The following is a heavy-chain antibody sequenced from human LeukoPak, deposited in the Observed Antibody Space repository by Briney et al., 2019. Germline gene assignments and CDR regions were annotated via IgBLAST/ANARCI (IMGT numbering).Heavy chain of an antibody. CDR2: INPSGGST. Sequence: ASVKVSCKASGGTFSSYAVSWVRLTPGQGLEWMGIINPSGGSTSYAQKFQGRVTMTRDMSTSTVYMELSSLRSEDTAVYYCAREGDGSGSYYGVYFDYWGQGTLVTVSS. D-gene: IGHD3-10*01. V-gene: IGHV1-46*01. CDR1: GGTFSSYA. CDR3: AREGDGSGSYYGVYFDY. J-gene: IGHJ4*02.